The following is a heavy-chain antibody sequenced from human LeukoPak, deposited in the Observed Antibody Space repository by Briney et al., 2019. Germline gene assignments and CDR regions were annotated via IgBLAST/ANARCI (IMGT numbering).Heavy chain of an antibody. CDR1: EGTFSSYA. CDR3: ARDAEKYYYGSGSYYNLNWFDP. V-gene: IGHV1-69*04. CDR2: IIPILGIA. D-gene: IGHD3-10*01. J-gene: IGHJ5*02. Sequence: ASVKVSCKASEGTFSSYAISWVRRAPEQGLEWMGRIIPILGIANYAQKFQGRVTITADKSTSTAYMELSSLRSEDTAVYYCARDAEKYYYGSGSYYNLNWFDPWGQGTLVTVSS.